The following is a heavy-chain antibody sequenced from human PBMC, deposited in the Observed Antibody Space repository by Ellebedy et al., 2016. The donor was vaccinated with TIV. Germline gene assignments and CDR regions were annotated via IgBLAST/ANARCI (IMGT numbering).Heavy chain of an antibody. J-gene: IGHJ5*02. D-gene: IGHD1-7*01. CDR2: IYPGDSVT. Sequence: GESLKISCKGSDYTFGNYWIAWVRQMPGKGLEWMGIIYPGDSVTRYSASFQGQVTISADRSISTAYLQWSSLKASDSAMYYCARYGVSGTTMSWFDPWGQGTLVTVSS. CDR3: ARYGVSGTTMSWFDP. CDR1: DYTFGNYW. V-gene: IGHV5-51*01.